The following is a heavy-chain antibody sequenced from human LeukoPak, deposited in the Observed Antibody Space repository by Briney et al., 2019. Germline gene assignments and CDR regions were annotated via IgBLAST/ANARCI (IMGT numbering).Heavy chain of an antibody. J-gene: IGHJ4*02. CDR2: INHSGST. D-gene: IGHD3-10*01. Sequence: TSETLSLTCAVYGGSFSGYYWSWIRQPPGKGLEWIGEINHSGSTNYNPSLKSRVTISVDTSKNQFSLKLSSVTAADTAVYYCARRGLLLWFGELNYWGQGTLVTVSS. CDR1: GGSFSGYY. CDR3: ARRGLLLWFGELNY. V-gene: IGHV4-34*01.